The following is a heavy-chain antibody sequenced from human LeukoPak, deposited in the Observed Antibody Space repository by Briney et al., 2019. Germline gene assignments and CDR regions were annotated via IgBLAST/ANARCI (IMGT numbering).Heavy chain of an antibody. J-gene: IGHJ4*02. CDR2: IMRDGSEK. V-gene: IGHV3-7*01. CDR1: GFSFSTYW. D-gene: IGHD5-18*01. Sequence: GGSLRLSCAASGFSFSTYWMNWVRQPPGKGLEWVANIMRDGSEKYYVDSVKGRFTISRDNSKNSLYLQMNSLRAEDTAVYYCARDPSRGYSYGYADYWGQGSLVTVSS. CDR3: ARDPSRGYSYGYADY.